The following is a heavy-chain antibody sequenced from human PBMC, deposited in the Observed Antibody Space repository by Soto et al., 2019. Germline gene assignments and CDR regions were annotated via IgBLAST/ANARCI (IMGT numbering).Heavy chain of an antibody. D-gene: IGHD3-10*01. CDR3: ARVSGIYYYGMDV. V-gene: IGHV4-59*01. CDR2: IYNSGTT. CDR1: GGSISSYY. Sequence: SETLSLTCSVSGGSISSYYWSWIRQPPGKGLEWIAYIYNSGTTNYNPSLKSRTTISVDTSKNQFSLKLNSVIAADTAVYYCARVSGIYYYGMDVWGQGTTVTVSS. J-gene: IGHJ6*02.